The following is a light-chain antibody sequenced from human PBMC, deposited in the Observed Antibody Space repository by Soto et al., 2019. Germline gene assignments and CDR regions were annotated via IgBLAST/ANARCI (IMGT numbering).Light chain of an antibody. V-gene: IGKV3-20*01. CDR2: GAS. Sequence: EVVLTQSPVTLSLSQGERATLSCRASQSFRGLLAWYQQKPGQAPRLLIYGASSRATGIPDRFSGTGSETDFTLTISRLEPEDFAVYYCQQYDNSPITFGQGTRLEIK. J-gene: IGKJ5*01. CDR1: QSFRGL. CDR3: QQYDNSPIT.